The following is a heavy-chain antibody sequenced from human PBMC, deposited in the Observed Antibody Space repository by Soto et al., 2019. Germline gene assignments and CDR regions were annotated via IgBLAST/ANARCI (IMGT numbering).Heavy chain of an antibody. Sequence: VSVKVSCKASGYTFTSYGISWVRQAPGQGLEWMGWISAYNGNTNYAQKLQGRVTMTTDTSTSTAYMELRSLRSDDTAVYYCARGNPYDILTGYYPAPFDYWGQGTLVTVSS. D-gene: IGHD3-9*01. CDR2: ISAYNGNT. CDR1: GYTFTSYG. CDR3: ARGNPYDILTGYYPAPFDY. V-gene: IGHV1-18*01. J-gene: IGHJ4*02.